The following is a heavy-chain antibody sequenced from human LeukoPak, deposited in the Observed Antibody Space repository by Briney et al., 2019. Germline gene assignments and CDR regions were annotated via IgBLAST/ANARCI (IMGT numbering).Heavy chain of an antibody. V-gene: IGHV4-39*07. CDR3: ARDVGDGYNSG. J-gene: IGHJ4*02. Sequence: ASETLSLTCTVSGGSISSSSYYWGWIRQPPGKGLEWIGNIYYSRSTHYSPSLKSRVTISVDTSKNQFSLKLSSVTAADTAVYYCARDVGDGYNSGWGQGTLVTVSS. CDR1: GGSISSSSYY. CDR2: IYYSRST. D-gene: IGHD5-24*01.